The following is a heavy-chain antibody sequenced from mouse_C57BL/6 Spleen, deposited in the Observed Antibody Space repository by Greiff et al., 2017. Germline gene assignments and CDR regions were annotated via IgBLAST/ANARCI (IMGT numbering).Heavy chain of an antibody. Sequence: DVKLQESGPGLVKPSQSLSLTCSVTGYSITSGYYWNWIRQFPGNKLEWMGYISYDGSNNYNPSLKNRISITRDTSKNQFFLKLNSVTTEDTATYYCARDHDSYAMDYWGQGTSVTVSS. CDR1: GYSITSGYY. CDR2: ISYDGSN. J-gene: IGHJ4*01. CDR3: ARDHDSYAMDY. V-gene: IGHV3-6*01. D-gene: IGHD2-13*01.